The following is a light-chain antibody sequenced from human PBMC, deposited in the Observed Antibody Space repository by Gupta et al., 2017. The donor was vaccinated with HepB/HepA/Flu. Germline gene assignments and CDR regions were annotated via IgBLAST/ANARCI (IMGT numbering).Light chain of an antibody. CDR2: SNN. CDR3: AAWDDSLNGLSYV. CDR1: SSNIGSNT. Sequence: QSVLTQPPSASGTPGQRVIISCSGSSSNIGSNTVNWYQQLPGTAPKLLIYSNNQWPSGVPDRFSGSRSGTSASLAISGLQSEDEADYYCAAWDDSLNGLSYVFGTGTKVTVL. V-gene: IGLV1-44*01. J-gene: IGLJ1*01.